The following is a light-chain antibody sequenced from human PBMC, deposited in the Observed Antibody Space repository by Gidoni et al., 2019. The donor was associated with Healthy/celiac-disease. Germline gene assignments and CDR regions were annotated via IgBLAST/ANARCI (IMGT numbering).Light chain of an antibody. Sequence: ELVLTQSPATLSLSPGERATLSCRASQSVSSYLAWYQQKPGQAPRLLIYDASNRATGIPARFSGSGSGTEFTLTISSREPEDVAVYYCQQRSNWPPWTFGQGTKVEIK. CDR3: QQRSNWPPWT. V-gene: IGKV3-11*01. CDR1: QSVSSY. CDR2: DAS. J-gene: IGKJ1*01.